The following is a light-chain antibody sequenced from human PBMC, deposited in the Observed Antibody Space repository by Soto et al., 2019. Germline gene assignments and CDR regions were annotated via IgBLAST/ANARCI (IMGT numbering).Light chain of an antibody. CDR3: QQHNNWPYT. CDR1: QRVSSN. J-gene: IGKJ2*01. Sequence: EIVMTQSPATLSVSPGERATLSCRASQRVSSNLAWYQQKPGQAPRLLIYGASTRATGIPARFSGSGSGTEFTLTISSLQSEDFAVYYCQQHNNWPYTFGQGTKLEIK. V-gene: IGKV3-15*01. CDR2: GAS.